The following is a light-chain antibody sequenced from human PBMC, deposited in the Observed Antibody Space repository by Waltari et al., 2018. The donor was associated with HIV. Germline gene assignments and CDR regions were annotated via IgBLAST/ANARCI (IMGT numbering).Light chain of an antibody. CDR2: GND. V-gene: IGLV3-19*01. CDR3: NSRDSSGHHLV. CDR1: SLRSYY. Sequence: SSELTQDTAVSVALRQTVRLTCQGNSLRSYYASWYQQKPGQAPLLVVYGNDKRPSGIPDRFSGSSSGNTASWTITGAQAEDEADYYCNSRDSSGHHLVFATGTTVTVL. J-gene: IGLJ1*01.